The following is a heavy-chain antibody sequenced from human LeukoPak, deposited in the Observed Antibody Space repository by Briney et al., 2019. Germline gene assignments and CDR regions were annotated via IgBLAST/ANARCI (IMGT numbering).Heavy chain of an antibody. CDR2: FDPEDGET. CDR1: GYTLTELS. D-gene: IGHD6-13*01. CDR3: ATTPGAAAGWFDP. Sequence: GASVKVSCKVSGYTLTELSMHWMRQAPGKGLEWMGGFDPEDGETIYAQKFQGRVTMPEDTSTDTAYMELSSLRSEDTAVYYCATTPGAAAGWFDPWGQGTLVTVSS. V-gene: IGHV1-24*01. J-gene: IGHJ5*02.